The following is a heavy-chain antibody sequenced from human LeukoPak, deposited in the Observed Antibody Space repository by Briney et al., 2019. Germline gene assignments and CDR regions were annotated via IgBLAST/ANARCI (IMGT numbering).Heavy chain of an antibody. CDR2: IYYSGST. D-gene: IGHD3-22*01. CDR1: GGSISSYY. V-gene: IGHV4-59*08. CDR3: ARLRSDYDYYYYGMDV. J-gene: IGHJ6*02. Sequence: PSETLSLTCTVSGGSISSYYWSWIRQPPGKGLEWIGYIYYSGSTNYNPSLKSRVTISVDTYKNQFSLKLSSVTAADTAVYYCARLRSDYDYYYYGMDVWGQGTTVTVSS.